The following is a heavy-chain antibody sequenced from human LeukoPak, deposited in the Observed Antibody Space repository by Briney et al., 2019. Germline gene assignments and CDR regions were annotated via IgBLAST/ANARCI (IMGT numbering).Heavy chain of an antibody. CDR1: GFTFTISW. V-gene: IGHV3-7*01. J-gene: IGHJ4*02. Sequence: GGSLRLSCAATGFTFTISWMAWVRQAPGKGLEWVANIKQDASTKHYADSLKGRFTISRDNPKNSLYLQMNNLRADDTAIYYCTRDTEGTLEYWGQGILVTVAS. D-gene: IGHD2-8*02. CDR3: TRDTEGTLEY. CDR2: IKQDASTK.